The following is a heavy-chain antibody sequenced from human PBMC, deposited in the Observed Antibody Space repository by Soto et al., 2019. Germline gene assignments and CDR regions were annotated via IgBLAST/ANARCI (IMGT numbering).Heavy chain of an antibody. J-gene: IGHJ4*02. CDR2: IYYSGST. CDR1: GGSISSYY. V-gene: IGHV4-59*08. D-gene: IGHD3-3*01. Sequence: SETLSLTCTVSGGSISSYYWSWIRQPPGKGLEWIGYIYYSGSTNYNPSLKSRVTISVDTSKNQCSLKLSSVTAADTAVYYCARRRYYDFWSGYDYWGQGTLVTVSS. CDR3: ARRRYYDFWSGYDY.